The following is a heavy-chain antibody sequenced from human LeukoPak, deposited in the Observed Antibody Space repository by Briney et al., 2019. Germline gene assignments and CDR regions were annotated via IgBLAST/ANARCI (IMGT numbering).Heavy chain of an antibody. CDR1: GYTFTTYG. CDR3: ARGPGYDIFPDY. J-gene: IGHJ4*02. Sequence: GPSGKASCKASGYTFTTYGISWVRRAPGQGLEGMGWISAYNGNTNYAQKLQGRVTMTTDTSTSTAYMELRSLRSDDTAVYYCARGPGYDIFPDYWGQGTLVTVSS. CDR2: ISAYNGNT. V-gene: IGHV1-18*01. D-gene: IGHD3-9*01.